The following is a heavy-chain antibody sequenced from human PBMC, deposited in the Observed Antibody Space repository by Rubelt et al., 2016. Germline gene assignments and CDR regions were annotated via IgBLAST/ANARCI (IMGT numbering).Heavy chain of an antibody. D-gene: IGHD5-24*01. J-gene: IGHJ4*02. Sequence: QVQLQESGPGLVKPSETLSLTCTVSGGSISSYYWSWIRQPPGKGLEWIGYIYYSGSTNYSPSLKSRVTISVDTSKNQFSLKLSSVTAADTAVYYCARAEGGYNHFDYWGQGTLVTVSS. CDR2: IYYSGST. CDR1: GGSISSYY. V-gene: IGHV4-59*01. CDR3: ARAEGGYNHFDY.